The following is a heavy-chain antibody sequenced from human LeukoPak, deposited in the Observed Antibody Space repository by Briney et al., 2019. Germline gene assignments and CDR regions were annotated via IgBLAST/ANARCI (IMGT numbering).Heavy chain of an antibody. J-gene: IGHJ3*02. V-gene: IGHV3-9*03. CDR1: GFTFDDYA. CDR2: ISWNSGNI. Sequence: GGSLRLSCAASGFTFDDYAMHWVRQAPGKGLEWVSGISWNSGNIDYADSVKGRFTISRDNAKNSLYLQMNSLRAEDMALYYCAKDKEYHLQGGAFDIWGQGTMVTVSS. CDR3: AKDKEYHLQGGAFDI. D-gene: IGHD2-2*01.